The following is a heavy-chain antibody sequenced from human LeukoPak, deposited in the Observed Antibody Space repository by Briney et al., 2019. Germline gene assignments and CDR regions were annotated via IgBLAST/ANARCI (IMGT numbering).Heavy chain of an antibody. CDR2: IIPIFGTA. Sequence: VASVKVSFTASGGTFSSYAISWERQAPGQGLEWMGGIIPIFGTANYAQKFQGRVTITADESTSTAYMELSSLRSEDTAVYYCARAKYYDFWGTVKVNWFDPWGQGTLVTVSS. J-gene: IGHJ5*02. V-gene: IGHV1-69*13. CDR1: GGTFSSYA. CDR3: ARAKYYDFWGTVKVNWFDP. D-gene: IGHD3-3*01.